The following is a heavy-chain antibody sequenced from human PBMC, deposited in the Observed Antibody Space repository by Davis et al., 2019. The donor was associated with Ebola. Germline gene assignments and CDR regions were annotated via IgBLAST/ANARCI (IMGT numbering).Heavy chain of an antibody. CDR1: GYTFSSYG. V-gene: IGHV1-18*01. J-gene: IGHJ4*02. CDR2: VSTYDNSS. Sequence: ASVKVSCKTSGYTFSSYGITWVRQAPGQGLQWVGWVSTYDNSSRPAQSLQGRLTLTKDTSTSTVFLELRSLRPDDTAIYYCARDPFPGPTWGRGTLVTVSS. CDR3: ARDPFPGPT.